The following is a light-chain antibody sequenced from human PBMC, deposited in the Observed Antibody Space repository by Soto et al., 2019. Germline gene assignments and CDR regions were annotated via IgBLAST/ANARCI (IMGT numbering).Light chain of an antibody. V-gene: IGLV1-47*01. CDR2: RNN. Sequence: QSVLTQPPSGSGTPGQRVTISCSGSSSNIGSNYVYWYQQLPGTAPKLLIYRNNQRPSGVPDRFSGSKSGTSASLAISGLRSEDEADYYCAAWDDSRYVFVPGTKLTVL. CDR3: AAWDDSRYV. J-gene: IGLJ1*01. CDR1: SSNIGSNY.